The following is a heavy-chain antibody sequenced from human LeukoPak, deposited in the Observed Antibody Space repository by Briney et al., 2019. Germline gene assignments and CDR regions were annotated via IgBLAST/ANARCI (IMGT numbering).Heavy chain of an antibody. CDR2: IYQSETA. CDR1: GYSISSGYF. J-gene: IGHJ4*02. D-gene: IGHD4-11*01. CDR3: ARYGGDSYDYSNYGSFDY. Sequence: SETLSLTCTVSGYSISSGYFWGWMRQPPGKGLEWIGSIYQSETAHYNPSLKSRVTISVDTSKNQFSLKLRSVMAADTAVYYCARYGGDSYDYSNYGSFDYWGQGTLVTVSS. V-gene: IGHV4-38-2*02.